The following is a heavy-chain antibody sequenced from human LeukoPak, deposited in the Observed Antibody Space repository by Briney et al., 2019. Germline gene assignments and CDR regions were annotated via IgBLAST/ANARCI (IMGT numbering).Heavy chain of an antibody. D-gene: IGHD1-26*01. J-gene: IGHJ4*02. CDR2: INPNSGGT. CDR3: ARAYPAGYWVFHY. CDR1: GYTFTGYY. Sequence: GASVKVSCKASGYTFTGYYMHWVRQAPGQGLEWMGWINPNSGGTNYAQKFQGRVTMTRDTSISTAYMELSRLRSDDTAVYYCARAYPAGYWVFHYWGQGTLVTVSS. V-gene: IGHV1-2*02.